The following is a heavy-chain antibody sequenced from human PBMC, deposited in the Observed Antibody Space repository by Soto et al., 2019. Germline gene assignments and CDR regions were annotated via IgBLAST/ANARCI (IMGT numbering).Heavy chain of an antibody. J-gene: IGHJ4*02. Sequence: QVQLQQWGAGLLKPSETLSLTCAVYGGSFSGYYWSWIRQPPGKGLEWIGEINHSGSTNYNPSLKSRVTISVDTSKNQFSLKLSSVTAADTAVYYCARGRVRYCSSTSCYYFDYRGQGTLVTVSS. V-gene: IGHV4-34*01. CDR3: ARGRVRYCSSTSCYYFDY. D-gene: IGHD2-2*01. CDR2: INHSGST. CDR1: GGSFSGYY.